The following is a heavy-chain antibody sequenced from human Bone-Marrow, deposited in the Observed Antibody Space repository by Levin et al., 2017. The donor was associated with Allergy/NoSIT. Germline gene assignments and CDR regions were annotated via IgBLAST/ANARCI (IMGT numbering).Heavy chain of an antibody. CDR3: ARHLSDFYSGYEHYFDY. Sequence: GSLRLSCTVSGGSISSYYWSWIRQPPGKGLEWIGYIYYSGSTNYNPSLKSRVTISVDTSKNQFSLKLSSVTAADTAVYYCARHLSDFYSGYEHYFDYWGQGTLVTVSS. CDR1: GGSISSYY. V-gene: IGHV4-59*08. D-gene: IGHD5-12*01. J-gene: IGHJ4*02. CDR2: IYYSGST.